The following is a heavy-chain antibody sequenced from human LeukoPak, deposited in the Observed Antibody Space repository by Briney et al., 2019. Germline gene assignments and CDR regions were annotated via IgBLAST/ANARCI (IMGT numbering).Heavy chain of an antibody. J-gene: IGHJ5*02. CDR3: ARSIAAAEAALDP. V-gene: IGHV5-51*01. CDR1: GYSFTSYW. D-gene: IGHD6-13*01. CDR2: IYPGDSDT. Sequence: GESLKISCKGSGYSFTSYWIGWVRQMPGKGLEWMGIIYPGDSDTRYSPSFQGQVTISADKSISTTYLQWSSLKASDTAIYYCARSIAAAEAALDPWGQGTLVTVSS.